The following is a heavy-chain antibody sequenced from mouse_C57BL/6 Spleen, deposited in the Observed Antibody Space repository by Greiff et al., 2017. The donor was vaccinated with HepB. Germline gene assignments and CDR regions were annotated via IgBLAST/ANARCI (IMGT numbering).Heavy chain of an antibody. J-gene: IGHJ1*03. CDR3: ARRRERYFDV. V-gene: IGHV1-69*01. CDR1: GYTFTSYW. CDR2: IDPSDSYT. Sequence: VQLQQPGAELVMPGASVKLSCKASGYTFTSYWMHWVKQRPGQGLEWIGEIDPSDSYTNYNQKFKGKSTLTVDKSSSTAYMQLSSLTSEDSAVYYCARRRERYFDVWCTGTTVTVSS.